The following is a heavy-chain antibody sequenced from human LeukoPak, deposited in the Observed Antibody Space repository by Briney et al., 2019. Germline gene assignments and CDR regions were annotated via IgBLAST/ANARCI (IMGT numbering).Heavy chain of an antibody. D-gene: IGHD5-12*01. CDR3: ARVPYSGYDGYYFDY. V-gene: IGHV4-30-4*01. CDR1: GGSISSGDYY. CDR2: IYYSGST. J-gene: IGHJ4*02. Sequence: SETLSLTCTVSGGSISSGDYYWSWIRQPPGKGLEWIGYIYYSGSTYYNPSLKSRVTISVDTSKNKFSLKLSSVTAADTAVYYCARVPYSGYDGYYFDYWGQGTLVTVSS.